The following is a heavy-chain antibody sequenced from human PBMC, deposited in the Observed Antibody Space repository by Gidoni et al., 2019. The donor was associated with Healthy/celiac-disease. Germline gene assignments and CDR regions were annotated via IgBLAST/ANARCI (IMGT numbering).Heavy chain of an antibody. CDR1: GLTFDDYA. D-gene: IGHD3-22*01. Sequence: EVQLVESGGGLVQPGRSLRLSCAASGLTFDDYALHWVRQAPGKGLEWVSGISWNSGSIGYADSVKGRFTISRDNAKNSLYLQMNSLRAEDTALYYCAKDMPPHYYYDSSGYGTGLDYWGQGTLVTVSS. CDR2: ISWNSGSI. V-gene: IGHV3-9*01. J-gene: IGHJ4*02. CDR3: AKDMPPHYYYDSSGYGTGLDY.